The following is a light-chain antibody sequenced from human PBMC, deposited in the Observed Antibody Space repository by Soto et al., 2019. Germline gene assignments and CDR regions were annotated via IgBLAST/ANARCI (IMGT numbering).Light chain of an antibody. J-gene: IGKJ3*01. CDR3: RQYTTLPFT. Sequence: DIQMTQSPSSLSASVGDRVTITCRASQGINNHVAWFQQRPGTAPKSLINAASSLQNGVPSRSSGSGSGTGSTLTISSRQPEDFATYCCRQYTTLPFTFGPGTKVEIK. CDR1: QGINNH. CDR2: AAS. V-gene: IGKV1-16*01.